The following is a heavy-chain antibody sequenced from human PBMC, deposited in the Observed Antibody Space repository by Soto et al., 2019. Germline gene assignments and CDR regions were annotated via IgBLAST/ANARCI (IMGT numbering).Heavy chain of an antibody. Sequence: GGSLRLSCAASGFTVSSNYMSWVRQAPVKGLEWVSVIYSGGSTYYADSVKGRFTISRDNSKNTLYLQMNSLRAEDTAVYYCARMGDSSGYSGWFDPWGQGTPVTVSS. J-gene: IGHJ5*02. D-gene: IGHD3-22*01. CDR2: IYSGGST. CDR1: GFTVSSNY. CDR3: ARMGDSSGYSGWFDP. V-gene: IGHV3-66*01.